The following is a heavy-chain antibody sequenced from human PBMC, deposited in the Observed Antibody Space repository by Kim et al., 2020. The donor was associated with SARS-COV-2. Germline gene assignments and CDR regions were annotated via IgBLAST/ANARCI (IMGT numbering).Heavy chain of an antibody. V-gene: IGHV4-31*03. D-gene: IGHD3-10*01. CDR3: ARSGFLLWFGELLHWFDP. CDR2: IYYSGST. J-gene: IGHJ5*02. Sequence: SETLSLTCTVSGGSISSGGYYWSWIRQHPGKGLEWIGYIYYSGSTYYNPSLKSRVTISVDTSKNQFSLKLSSVTAAATAVYYCARSGFLLWFGELLHWFDPWGQGTLVTVSS. CDR1: GGSISSGGYY.